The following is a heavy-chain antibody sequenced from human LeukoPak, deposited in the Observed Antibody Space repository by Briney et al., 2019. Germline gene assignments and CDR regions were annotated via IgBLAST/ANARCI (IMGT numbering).Heavy chain of an antibody. CDR3: ATYGPRRPSWSNWFDP. J-gene: IGHJ5*02. Sequence: ASVKVSCKVSGYTLTELSMHWVRQAPGKGLEWMGGFDPEDGETIYAQKFQGRVTMTEDTSTDTAYMELSSLRSEDTAGYYCATYGPRRPSWSNWFDPWGQGTLVTVSS. CDR2: FDPEDGET. D-gene: IGHD2-8*02. CDR1: GYTLTELS. V-gene: IGHV1-24*01.